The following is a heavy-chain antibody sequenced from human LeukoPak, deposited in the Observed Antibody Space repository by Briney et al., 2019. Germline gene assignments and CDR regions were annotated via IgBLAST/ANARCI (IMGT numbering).Heavy chain of an antibody. CDR2: INSGGST. CDR1: GFTVSSNY. D-gene: IGHD3-9*01. V-gene: IGHV3-53*05. CDR3: ARIDRNYDILTGYYTVGAFDI. J-gene: IGHJ3*02. Sequence: ALRLSCAASGFTVSSNYMSWVRQAPGKGLEWVSVINSGGSTYYTDSVKGRFTISRDNSKNTLYLQMNSLRAEDTAVYYCARIDRNYDILTGYYTVGAFDIWGQGTMVTVSS.